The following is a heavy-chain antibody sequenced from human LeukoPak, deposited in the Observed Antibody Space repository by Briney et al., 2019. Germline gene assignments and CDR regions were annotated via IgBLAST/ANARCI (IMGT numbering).Heavy chain of an antibody. CDR2: IYPGDSDT. Sequence: GESLKISCKGSGYSFTSYWIGWVRQMPGKGLEWMGIIYPGDSDTRYSPSFQGQVTISADKSISTAYLQWSSLKASDTAMYYCARRSAAAGLDYYYMDVWGEGTTVTVSS. CDR1: GYSFTSYW. CDR3: ARRSAAAGLDYYYMDV. V-gene: IGHV5-51*01. D-gene: IGHD6-13*01. J-gene: IGHJ6*03.